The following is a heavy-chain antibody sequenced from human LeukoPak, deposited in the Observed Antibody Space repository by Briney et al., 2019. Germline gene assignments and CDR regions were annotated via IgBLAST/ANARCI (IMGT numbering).Heavy chain of an antibody. D-gene: IGHD1-1*01. CDR2: ISDSGGST. J-gene: IGHJ4*02. V-gene: IGHV3-23*01. CDR3: AKDHTGTMTFDY. Sequence: GGSLRLSCAASGFTFSSYAMSWVRQAPGKGLEWVSAISDSGGSTYYADSVKGRFTISRDNSKNTLYLQMNSLRAEDTAVYYCAKDHTGTMTFDYWGQGTLVTVSS. CDR1: GFTFSSYA.